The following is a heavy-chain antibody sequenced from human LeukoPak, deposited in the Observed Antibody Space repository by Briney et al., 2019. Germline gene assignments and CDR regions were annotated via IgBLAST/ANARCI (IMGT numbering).Heavy chain of an antibody. CDR1: GFTFSSYA. CDR3: ARGRPAAAGVLRWFDP. J-gene: IGHJ5*02. D-gene: IGHD6-13*01. Sequence: GGSLRLSCAASGFTFSSYAMHWVRQAPGKGLEWVAVISYDGSNKYYADSVKGRFTISRDNSKNTLYLRMNSLRAEDTAVYYCARGRPAAAGVLRWFDPWGQGTLVTVSS. CDR2: ISYDGSNK. V-gene: IGHV3-30*01.